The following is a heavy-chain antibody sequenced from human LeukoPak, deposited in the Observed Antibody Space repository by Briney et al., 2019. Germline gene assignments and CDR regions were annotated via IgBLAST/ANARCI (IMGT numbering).Heavy chain of an antibody. J-gene: IGHJ4*02. CDR2: ISGGGGTT. Sequence: GGSLRLSCAASGFTFSSYAMSWVRQAPGKGLEWVSGISGGGGTTSYADSVKGRFTISRDNSKNTLYLQMNSLRAEDTAVYYCARVKYSSSWPDYWGQGTLVTVSS. D-gene: IGHD6-13*01. CDR1: GFTFSSYA. V-gene: IGHV3-23*01. CDR3: ARVKYSSSWPDY.